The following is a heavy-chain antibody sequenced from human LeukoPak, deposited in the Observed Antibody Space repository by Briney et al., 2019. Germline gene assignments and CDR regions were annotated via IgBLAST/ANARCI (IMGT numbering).Heavy chain of an antibody. CDR2: IYYSGST. Sequence: SETLSLTCTVSGGSISSYYWSWIRQPPGKGLEWIGYIYYSGSTNYNPSLKSRVTISVDTSKNQFSLKLSSVTAADTAVYYCAGGPSGWNFDYWGQGTLVTVSS. CDR1: GGSISSYY. J-gene: IGHJ4*02. CDR3: AGGPSGWNFDY. V-gene: IGHV4-59*12. D-gene: IGHD6-19*01.